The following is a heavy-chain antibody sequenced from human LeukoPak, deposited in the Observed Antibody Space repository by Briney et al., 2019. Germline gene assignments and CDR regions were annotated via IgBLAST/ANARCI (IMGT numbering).Heavy chain of an antibody. CDR3: ARDRAYGSGSYSNYYYYYGMDV. CDR1: GFTFSSYA. J-gene: IGHJ6*04. Sequence: GESLRLSCAASGFTFSSYAMHWVRQAPGKGLEWVAVISYDGSNKYYADSVKGRFTISRDNSKNTQYLQMNSLRAEDTAVYYCARDRAYGSGSYSNYYYYYGMDVWGKGTTVTVSS. D-gene: IGHD3-10*01. CDR2: ISYDGSNK. V-gene: IGHV3-30*04.